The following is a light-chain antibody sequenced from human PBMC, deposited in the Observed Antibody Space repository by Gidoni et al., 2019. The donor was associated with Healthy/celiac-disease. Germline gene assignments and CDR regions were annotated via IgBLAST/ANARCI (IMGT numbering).Light chain of an antibody. V-gene: IGKV3-11*01. CDR3: QQRSNWPLT. CDR1: QSFISY. J-gene: IGKJ4*01. CDR2: DAS. Sequence: EVALTQFPATLSLSPGERATHSCWARQSFISYLAWYQQKTGQAPRLLIYDASNRATGIPARFSGSGSGTDFTLTISSLEPEDFAVYYCQQRSNWPLTFGGGTKVEIK.